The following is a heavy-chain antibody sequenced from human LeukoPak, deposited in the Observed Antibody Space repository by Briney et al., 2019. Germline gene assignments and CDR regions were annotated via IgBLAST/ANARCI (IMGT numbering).Heavy chain of an antibody. D-gene: IGHD3-22*01. Sequence: SETLSLTCTVSGDSINSLDLRSWVRQPPGKGLEWIGEMYLSGTTHSNPSVKSRVTISIDKPKNQFFLNLSSVTAADTAVYYCAGLVGRYSSGLYYYYFDYWGQGTLVTVSS. CDR1: GDSINSLDL. J-gene: IGHJ4*02. V-gene: IGHV4-4*02. CDR2: MYLSGTT. CDR3: AGLVGRYSSGLYYYYFDY.